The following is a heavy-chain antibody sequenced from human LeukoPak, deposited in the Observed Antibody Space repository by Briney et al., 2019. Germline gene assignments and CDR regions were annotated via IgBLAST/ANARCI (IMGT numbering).Heavy chain of an antibody. Sequence: SVKVSCKASGGTFSSYAISWVRQAPGQGLEWMGGIIPIFGTANYAQKFQGRVTITADESTSTAYMELSSLRSEDTAVYYCARIYSSGWYEVGAFDIWGQGTMVTVSS. CDR3: ARIYSSGWYEVGAFDI. CDR1: GGTFSSYA. J-gene: IGHJ3*02. D-gene: IGHD6-19*01. CDR2: IIPIFGTA. V-gene: IGHV1-69*01.